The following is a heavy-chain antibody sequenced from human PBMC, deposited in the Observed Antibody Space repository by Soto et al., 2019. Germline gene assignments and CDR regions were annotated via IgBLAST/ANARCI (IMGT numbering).Heavy chain of an antibody. CDR3: AKRAPNYYYDSSGPLGAFDI. V-gene: IGHV3-30*18. J-gene: IGHJ3*02. Sequence: GGSLRLSCAASGFTFSSYGMHWVRQAPGKGLEWVAVISYDGSNKYYADSVKGRFTISRDNSKNTLYLQMNSLRAEDTAVYYCAKRAPNYYYDSSGPLGAFDIWGQGTMVTVSS. D-gene: IGHD3-22*01. CDR1: GFTFSSYG. CDR2: ISYDGSNK.